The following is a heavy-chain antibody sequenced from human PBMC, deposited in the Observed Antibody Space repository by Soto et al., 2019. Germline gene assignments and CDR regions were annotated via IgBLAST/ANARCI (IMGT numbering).Heavy chain of an antibody. CDR1: GFTFTDYA. Sequence: GGSLRLSCSASGFTFTDYAMHWVRQVPGKGLEYVSVIRSDGDRIYYADSVKGRFTISRDNAKNSLYLQMNSLRAEDTAVYYSTRDSFKISKSGVYWGQGTLVTVSS. D-gene: IGHD3-10*01. CDR2: IRSDGDRI. J-gene: IGHJ4*02. V-gene: IGHV3-64*04. CDR3: TRDSFKISKSGVY.